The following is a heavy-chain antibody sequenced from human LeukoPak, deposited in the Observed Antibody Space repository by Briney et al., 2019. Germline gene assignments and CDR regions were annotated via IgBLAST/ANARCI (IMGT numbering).Heavy chain of an antibody. J-gene: IGHJ4*02. CDR1: GFTFSSYS. CDR2: ISSSSSTI. CDR3: ARVSGSYNFDY. Sequence: GGSLRLSCAASGFTFSSYSMNWVRQAPGKGLEWVSYISSSSSTIYYADSVKGRFTISRDNAKNSLYLQMNSLRAEDTAVYYCARVSGSYNFDYWGQGTLVTVSS. D-gene: IGHD1-26*01. V-gene: IGHV3-48*04.